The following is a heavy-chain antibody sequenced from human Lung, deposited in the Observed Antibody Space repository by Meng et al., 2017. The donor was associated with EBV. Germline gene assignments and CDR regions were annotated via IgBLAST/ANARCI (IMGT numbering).Heavy chain of an antibody. Sequence: QAPLQQSGPAVVKPWETLPLTCAISGDSVSSNSATWNWIRQSPSRGLEWLGRTYYRSKWYTDYALSVKSRITINPDTSKNQFSLQLNSVTPEDTAVYFCARDETSWYYFDYWGQGTLVTVSS. CDR1: GDSVSSNSAT. J-gene: IGHJ4*02. CDR3: ARDETSWYYFDY. V-gene: IGHV6-1*01. CDR2: TYYRSKWYT. D-gene: IGHD6-13*01.